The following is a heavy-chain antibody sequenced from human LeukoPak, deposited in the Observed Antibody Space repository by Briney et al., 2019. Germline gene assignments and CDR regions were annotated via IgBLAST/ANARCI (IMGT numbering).Heavy chain of an antibody. CDR2: ISASGSAI. Sequence: GGSLRLSCTASGFPLSSYSMNWIRQAPGKGLEWISYISASGSAIYYVDSVKGRVTVSRDNARNFLFLQMDSPRAEDTAVYYCVRVKGSYFDYWGPETLVTVSS. V-gene: IGHV3-48*01. D-gene: IGHD2-15*01. J-gene: IGHJ4*02. CDR3: VRVKGSYFDY. CDR1: GFPLSSYS.